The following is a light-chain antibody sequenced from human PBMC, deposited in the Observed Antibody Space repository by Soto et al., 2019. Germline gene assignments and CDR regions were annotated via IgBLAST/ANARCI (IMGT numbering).Light chain of an antibody. Sequence: EIVLAQSPATLSLSPGERATLSCRASQSVSSYLVWFQQKPGQAPRLLIYDASNRATGIQARFSGSGSGTDFALTISSLEPEDFAVYYCKQRSNWPLTFGGGTKVDIK. CDR2: DAS. CDR1: QSVSSY. J-gene: IGKJ4*01. CDR3: KQRSNWPLT. V-gene: IGKV3-11*01.